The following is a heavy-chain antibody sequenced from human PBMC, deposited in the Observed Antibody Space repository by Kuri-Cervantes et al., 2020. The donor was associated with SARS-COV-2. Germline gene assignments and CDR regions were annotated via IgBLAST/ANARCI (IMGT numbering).Heavy chain of an antibody. CDR2: ISSNGGNT. CDR1: GFTFSSYA. Sequence: GESLKISCAASGFTFSSYAMHWVRQAPGKGLEYVSAISSNGGNTYYANSVKGRFTISRDNSKNTLYLQMGSLRAEDMAVYYCARDRYYYMDVWGKGTTVTVSS. J-gene: IGHJ6*03. CDR3: ARDRYYYMDV. V-gene: IGHV3-64*01.